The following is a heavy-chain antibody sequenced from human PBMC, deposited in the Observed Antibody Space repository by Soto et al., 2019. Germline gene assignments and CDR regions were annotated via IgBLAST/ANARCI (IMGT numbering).Heavy chain of an antibody. CDR1: EFTFSSYA. J-gene: IGHJ6*02. CDR2: ISYDGSNK. Sequence: QPGGSLRLSCAASEFTFSSYAMHWVRQAPGKGLEWVAVISYDGSNKYYADSVKGRFTISRDNSKNTLYLQMNSLRAEDTAVYYCARGVSTIFGVDAYYYYGMDVWGQGTTVTVS. CDR3: ARGVSTIFGVDAYYYYGMDV. V-gene: IGHV3-30-3*01. D-gene: IGHD3-3*01.